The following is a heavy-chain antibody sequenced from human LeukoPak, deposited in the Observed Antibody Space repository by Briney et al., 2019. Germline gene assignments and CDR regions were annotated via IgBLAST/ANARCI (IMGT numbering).Heavy chain of an antibody. D-gene: IGHD1-26*01. J-gene: IGHJ4*02. CDR1: GFTFDDYG. V-gene: IGHV3-20*04. CDR2: INWNGGST. CDR3: ARTGSGSYYFDY. Sequence: PGGSLRLSCAASGFTFDDYGMSRVRQAPGKGLWWVSGINWNGGSTGYADSVKGRFTISRDNAKNALYLQMNSLRAEDTALYYGARTGSGSYYFDYWGQGTLVTVSS.